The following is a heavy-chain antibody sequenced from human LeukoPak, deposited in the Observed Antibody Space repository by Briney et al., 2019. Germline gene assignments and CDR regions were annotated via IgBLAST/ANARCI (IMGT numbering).Heavy chain of an antibody. J-gene: IGHJ4*02. Sequence: PSETLSLTCAVYGGSFSGYYWSWIRQPPGKGLEWIGEINHSGSTNYNPSLKSRVTISVDTSKNQFSLKLSSVTAADTAVYYCASAYYDSTGYYYALMNWGQGTLVTVSS. V-gene: IGHV4-34*01. CDR3: ASAYYDSTGYYYALMN. D-gene: IGHD3-22*01. CDR2: INHSGST. CDR1: GGSFSGYY.